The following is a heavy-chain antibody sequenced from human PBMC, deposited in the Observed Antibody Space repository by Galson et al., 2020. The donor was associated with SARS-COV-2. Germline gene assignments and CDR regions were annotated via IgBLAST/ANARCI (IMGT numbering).Heavy chain of an antibody. CDR1: GGSFSGYY. CDR2: INHSGST. Sequence: SETLSLTCAVYGGSFSGYYWSWIRQPPGKGLEWIGEINHSGSTNYNPSLKSRVTISVDTSKNQFSLKLSSVTAADTAVYYCARGHLHYDSSGYSAAIYFDYWGQGTLVTVSS. J-gene: IGHJ4*02. CDR3: ARGHLHYDSSGYSAAIYFDY. V-gene: IGHV4-34*01. D-gene: IGHD3-22*01.